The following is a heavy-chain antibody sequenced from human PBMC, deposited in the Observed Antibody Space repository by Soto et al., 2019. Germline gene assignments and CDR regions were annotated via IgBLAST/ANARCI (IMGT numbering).Heavy chain of an antibody. J-gene: IGHJ4*02. CDR1: GGSLSGYY. V-gene: IGHV4-34*01. D-gene: IGHD1-1*01. CDR2: IHHSGST. Sequence: SXTLSLTCAVYGGSLSGYYWSWIRQPPGKGLEWVGEIHHSGSTNYNPSLKSRVTISVDKSEKQFSLNLNSVTAADTAVYYCASRPTGVPIWGQGTLVTVSS. CDR3: ASRPTGVPI.